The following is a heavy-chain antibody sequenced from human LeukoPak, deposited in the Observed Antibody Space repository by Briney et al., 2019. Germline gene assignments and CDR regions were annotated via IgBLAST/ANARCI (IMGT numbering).Heavy chain of an antibody. V-gene: IGHV1-3*01. J-gene: IGHJ4*01. CDR1: GYTFTNYA. CDR2: INAGNGNT. D-gene: IGHD5/OR15-5a*01. CDR3: ARVISDCANFNCFKGYFDY. Sequence: ASVKVSCKASGYTFTNYAIHWVRQAPGQSLEWLGWINAGNGNTKYSQKFQARVTFTRDTSANTAYMELSSLRSEVTTIYFCARVISDCANFNCFKGYFDYWGQGTPVTASS.